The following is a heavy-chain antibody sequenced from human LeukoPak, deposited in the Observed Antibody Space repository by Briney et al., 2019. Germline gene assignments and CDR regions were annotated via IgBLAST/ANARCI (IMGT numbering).Heavy chain of an antibody. CDR3: ARDGHGGNSFDH. V-gene: IGHV1-2*04. CDR2: INPAGGDT. J-gene: IGHJ4*02. D-gene: IGHD4-23*01. Sequence: ASVEVSCKASGYTFTSNYIHWVRQAPGQGLERVGWINPAGGDTRYIQKFQGWVTMTRDTSVSTAYMELSRLKSDDTVVYFCARDGHGGNSFDHWGQGTLVTVSS. CDR1: GYTFTSNY.